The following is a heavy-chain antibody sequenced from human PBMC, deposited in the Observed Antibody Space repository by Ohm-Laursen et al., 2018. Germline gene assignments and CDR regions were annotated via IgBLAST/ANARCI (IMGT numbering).Heavy chain of an antibody. CDR3: AKASSGWPEYFQH. D-gene: IGHD6-19*01. Sequence: SLRLSCAASGFAFNTYAMHWVRQAPGKGLEWVAMIYYDGSNKYYADSVKGRFTISRDNSKNTLYLQMNSLRAEDTAVYYCAKASSGWPEYFQHWGQGTLVTVSS. CDR1: GFAFNTYA. J-gene: IGHJ1*01. CDR2: IYYDGSNK. V-gene: IGHV3-33*06.